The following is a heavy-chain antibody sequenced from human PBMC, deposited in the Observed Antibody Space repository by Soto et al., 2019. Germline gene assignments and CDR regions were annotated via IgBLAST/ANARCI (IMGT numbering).Heavy chain of an antibody. V-gene: IGHV4-39*01. CDR3: TTLASTHFDS. CDR1: GGSISSPSYN. Sequence: VQLQESGPGLLKPSETLSLTCTVSGGSISSPSYNWGWVRQPPGKGPEWIGSFFFGGRTHYNPSLKGRLAISVDTARSQVSLVLTSGTAADTAVYYCTTLASTHFDSWGRGALVTVSS. CDR2: FFFGGRT. D-gene: IGHD1-1*01. J-gene: IGHJ4*02.